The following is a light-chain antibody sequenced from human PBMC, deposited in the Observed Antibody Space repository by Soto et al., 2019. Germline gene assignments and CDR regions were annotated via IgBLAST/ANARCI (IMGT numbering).Light chain of an antibody. Sequence: EILLTQSPGTVSLSRGERATLSCRASQSVSSSYLAWYQQKPGQAPRLLIYGASSRATGIPDRFSGSGSGTDFTLTISRLEPEDFAVYYCQQYGSSPWTFGQGTKVDIK. J-gene: IGKJ1*01. CDR1: QSVSSSY. CDR2: GAS. V-gene: IGKV3-20*01. CDR3: QQYGSSPWT.